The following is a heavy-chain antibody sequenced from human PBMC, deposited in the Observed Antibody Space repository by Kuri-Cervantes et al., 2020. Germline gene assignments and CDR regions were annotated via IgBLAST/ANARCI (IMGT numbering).Heavy chain of an antibody. D-gene: IGHD3-16*01. Sequence: ASVKVSCKASGYTFTSYDINWVRQATGQGLEWMGWMNPNSGNTGYAQKFQGRVTMTRNTSISTAYMELSSLRSEDTAVYYCARGSPGLGGDAFDIWGQGTMVTVSS. V-gene: IGHV1-8*01. CDR3: ARGSPGLGGDAFDI. J-gene: IGHJ3*02. CDR1: GYTFTSYD. CDR2: MNPNSGNT.